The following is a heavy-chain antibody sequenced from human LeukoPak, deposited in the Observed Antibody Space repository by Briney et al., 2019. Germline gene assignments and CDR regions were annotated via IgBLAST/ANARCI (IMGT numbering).Heavy chain of an antibody. J-gene: IGHJ5*02. CDR2: ISAYNGNT. Sequence: ASVKVSCKASGYTFTSYGISWVRQAPGQGLEWMGWISAYNGNTNYAQKLQGRVTMTTDTSTSTAYMELRSLRSDDTAVYYCARELDIVVVPAATGSFDPWGQGTLVTVSS. CDR3: ARELDIVVVPAATGSFDP. D-gene: IGHD2-2*03. V-gene: IGHV1-18*01. CDR1: GYTFTSYG.